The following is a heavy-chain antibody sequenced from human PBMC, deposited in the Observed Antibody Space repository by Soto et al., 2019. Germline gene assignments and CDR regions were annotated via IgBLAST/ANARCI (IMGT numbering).Heavy chain of an antibody. V-gene: IGHV1-18*01. CDR3: ASSYCGGNCYSNLPLDSYYYGMDV. CDR1: GYTFTNYG. D-gene: IGHD2-21*02. Sequence: QVQLVQSGAEVKKPGASVKVSCKASGYTFTNYGISWVRQAPGQGREWMGWISAYNGNINYAQKLQGRVTMTTDTSTSTAYMELRSLRSDDTAMYYCASSYCGGNCYSNLPLDSYYYGMDVWGQGTTVTVSS. CDR2: ISAYNGNI. J-gene: IGHJ6*02.